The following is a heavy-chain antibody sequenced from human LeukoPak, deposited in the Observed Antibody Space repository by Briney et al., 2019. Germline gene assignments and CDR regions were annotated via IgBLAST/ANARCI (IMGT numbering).Heavy chain of an antibody. D-gene: IGHD2-15*01. V-gene: IGHV3-73*01. CDR3: TRGYCSGGSCYRGFDP. CDR2: IRSKANSYAT. CDR1: GFTFSGSA. J-gene: IGHJ5*02. Sequence: GGSLRLSCAASGFTFSGSAMHWVRQASGKGLEWVVRIRSKANSYATAYAASVKGRFTISRDDSKNTAYLQMNSLKTEDTAVYYCTRGYCSGGSCYRGFDPWGQGTLVTVSS.